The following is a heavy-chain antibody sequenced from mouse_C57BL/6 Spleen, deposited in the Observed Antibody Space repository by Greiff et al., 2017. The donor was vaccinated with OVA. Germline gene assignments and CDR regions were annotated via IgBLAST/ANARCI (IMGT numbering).Heavy chain of an antibody. J-gene: IGHJ4*01. CDR1: GYTFTSYW. V-gene: IGHV1-55*01. Sequence: QVQLQQPGAELVKPGASVKMSCKASGYTFTSYWITWVKQRPGQGLEWIGDIYPGSGSTNYNEKFKSKATLTVDTTSSTAYMQLSSLTSEDSAVYYCARGGLRRYAMDYWGQGTSVTVSS. CDR2: IYPGSGST. D-gene: IGHD2-4*01. CDR3: ARGGLRRYAMDY.